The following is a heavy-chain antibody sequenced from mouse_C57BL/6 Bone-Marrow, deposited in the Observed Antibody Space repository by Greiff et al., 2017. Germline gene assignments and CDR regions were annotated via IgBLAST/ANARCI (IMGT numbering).Heavy chain of an antibody. D-gene: IGHD2-3*01. CDR1: GYTFTSYW. CDR3: ARDFGYYVWFAY. CDR2: VDPSDSYT. Sequence: QVQLKQPGAELVMPGASVKLSCKASGYTFTSYWMHWVKQRPGQGLEWIGEVDPSDSYTNYNQKFKGKSTLTVDKSSSTAYMQRSSLTSEDSAVYYCARDFGYYVWFAYWGQGTLVTVSA. J-gene: IGHJ3*01. V-gene: IGHV1-69*01.